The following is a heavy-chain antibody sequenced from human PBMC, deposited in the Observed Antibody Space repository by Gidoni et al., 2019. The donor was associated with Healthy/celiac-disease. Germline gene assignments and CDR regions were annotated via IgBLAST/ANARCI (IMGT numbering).Heavy chain of an antibody. J-gene: IGHJ4*02. CDR1: GFTFSSYA. V-gene: IGHV3-23*01. D-gene: IGHD2-15*01. CDR3: AEDGDPDYIVVVVAATDD. Sequence: EVQLLQSGAGLVQPGGSLRLSCAASGFTFSSYARSWVRQAPGKGLERNSAISGSGSSTYYADSVMGGFTISRDNSQNTLYLQVTSLGAEDTAVYYCAEDGDPDYIVVVVAATDDWGQGTLVTVSS. CDR2: ISGSGSST.